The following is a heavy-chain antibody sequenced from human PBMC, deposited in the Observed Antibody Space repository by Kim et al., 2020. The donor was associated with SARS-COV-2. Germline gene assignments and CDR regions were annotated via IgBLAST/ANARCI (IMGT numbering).Heavy chain of an antibody. J-gene: IGHJ6*02. CDR1: GYTFTSYY. V-gene: IGHV1-46*01. Sequence: ASVKVSCKASGYTFTSYYMHWVRQAPGQGLEWMGIINPSGGSTSYAQKFQGRVTMTRDTSTSTVYMELSSLRSEDTAVYYCARDWDYYGSGSYYNNYGMDVWGQGTTVTVSS. D-gene: IGHD3-10*01. CDR2: INPSGGST. CDR3: ARDWDYYGSGSYYNNYGMDV.